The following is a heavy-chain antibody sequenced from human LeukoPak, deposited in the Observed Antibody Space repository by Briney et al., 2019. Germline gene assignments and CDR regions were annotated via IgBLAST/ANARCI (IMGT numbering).Heavy chain of an antibody. CDR3: VREGDHYYDHSASFDY. D-gene: IGHD3-22*01. J-gene: IGHJ4*02. V-gene: IGHV3-30-3*01. Sequence: GGSLRLSCAASGFAFTAYLIHWVRQPPGKGLEWVAVMSSDGNAIFYADSVRGRFTISRDNSKNTLYLQVNSLRVEDTAVYYCVREGDHYYDHSASFDYRGQGTLVTVSS. CDR1: GFAFTAYL. CDR2: MSSDGNAI.